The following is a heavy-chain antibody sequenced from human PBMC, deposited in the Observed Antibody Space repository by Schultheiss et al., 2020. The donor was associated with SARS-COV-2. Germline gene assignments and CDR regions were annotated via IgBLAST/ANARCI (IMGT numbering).Heavy chain of an antibody. CDR1: GGTFSSHV. J-gene: IGHJ4*02. V-gene: IGHV1-2*02. CDR2: INPNSGGT. CDR3: ARGLPYSSSWYYGY. Sequence: ASVKVSCKTSGGTFSSHVVSWVRQAPGQGLEWMGWINPNSGGTNYAQKFQGRVTMTRDTSISTAYMELSRLRSDDTAVYYCARGLPYSSSWYYGYWGQGTLVTVSS. D-gene: IGHD6-13*01.